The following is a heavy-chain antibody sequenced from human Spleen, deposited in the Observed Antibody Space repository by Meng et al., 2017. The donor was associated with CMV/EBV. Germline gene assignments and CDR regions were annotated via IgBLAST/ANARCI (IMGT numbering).Heavy chain of an antibody. V-gene: IGHV3-33*01. Sequence: GGSLRLSCAASGFAFKSYGMHWVRQAPGKGLEWVAVIWYDGNKNNYADSVKGRFTISRDNSKNTLYLQMNSLRAEDTAVYYCAREDRRGAFDIWGQGTMVTVSS. J-gene: IGHJ3*02. CDR2: IWYDGNKN. CDR3: AREDRRGAFDI. D-gene: IGHD3-10*01. CDR1: GFAFKSYG.